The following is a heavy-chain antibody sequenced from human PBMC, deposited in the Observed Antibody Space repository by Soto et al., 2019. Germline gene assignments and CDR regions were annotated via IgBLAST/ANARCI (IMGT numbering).Heavy chain of an antibody. Sequence: QVQLQQWGAGLLKPSETLSLTCAVYGGSFSGYYWSWIRQPPGKGLEWIGEINQSGSTNYNPSLKSRVTISGDTSKNQFSLKLSSVTAADTAVHYCARTYSSSWSPFEYWGQGTLVTVSS. CDR1: GGSFSGYY. J-gene: IGHJ4*02. D-gene: IGHD6-13*01. V-gene: IGHV4-34*01. CDR2: INQSGST. CDR3: ARTYSSSWSPFEY.